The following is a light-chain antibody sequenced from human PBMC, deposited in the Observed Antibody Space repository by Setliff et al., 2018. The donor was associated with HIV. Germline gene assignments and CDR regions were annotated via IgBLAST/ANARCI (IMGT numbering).Light chain of an antibody. CDR3: SSSTSGSTRV. Sequence: QSALTQPASVSGSPGQSITISCSDVGGSKYVSWYQQHPGKAPKLMIYDITNRPSGVSNRFSGSKSGNTASLTISGLQAEDEADYSCSSSTSGSTRVFGTGTKVTVL. V-gene: IGLV2-14*03. CDR2: DIT. J-gene: IGLJ1*01. CDR1: DVGGSKY.